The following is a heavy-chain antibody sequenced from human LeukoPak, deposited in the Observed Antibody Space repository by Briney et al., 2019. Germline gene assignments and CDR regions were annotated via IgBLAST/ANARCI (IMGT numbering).Heavy chain of an antibody. J-gene: IGHJ6*02. V-gene: IGHV3-11*01. Sequence: GGSLRLSCAASGFTFSDYYMSWIRQAPGKGLEWVSYISSSGKTIYYADSVKGRFTISRDNSKNTLYLQMNSLRAEDTAVYYCAKDGTTLGVIAYYYYYGMDVWGQGTTVTVSS. D-gene: IGHD1-7*01. CDR1: GFTFSDYY. CDR2: ISSSGKTI. CDR3: AKDGTTLGVIAYYYYYGMDV.